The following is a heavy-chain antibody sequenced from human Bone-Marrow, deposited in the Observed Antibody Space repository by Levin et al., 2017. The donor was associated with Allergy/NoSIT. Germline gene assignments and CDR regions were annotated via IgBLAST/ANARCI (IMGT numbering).Heavy chain of an antibody. Sequence: GESLKISCAASGFMFNSYNMHWVRQAPGKGLEWVAVISFEGSNTYYADSVKGRFTISREHSNNTLFLQMNSLRPEDSAVYYCAGDLPHHYYFSGLDVWGQGTVVTVSS. CDR3: AGDLPHHYYFSGLDV. D-gene: IGHD2-21*02. CDR2: ISFEGSNT. V-gene: IGHV3-30*03. CDR1: GFMFNSYN. J-gene: IGHJ6*02.